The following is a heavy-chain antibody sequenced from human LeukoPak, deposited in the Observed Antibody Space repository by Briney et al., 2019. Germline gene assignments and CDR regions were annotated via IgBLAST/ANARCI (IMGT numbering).Heavy chain of an antibody. CDR1: GFTFSSHG. Sequence: GGSLRLSCAASGFTFSSHGMQWVRQAPGKGLEWVALIWYDGSRTNYVDSVMGRFTISRDSSKNTLYLQMDNLRVEDTAVYFCARDLSYGSLWFDPWGQGTLVTVSS. CDR3: ARDLSYGSLWFDP. D-gene: IGHD3-10*01. V-gene: IGHV3-33*01. J-gene: IGHJ5*02. CDR2: IWYDGSRT.